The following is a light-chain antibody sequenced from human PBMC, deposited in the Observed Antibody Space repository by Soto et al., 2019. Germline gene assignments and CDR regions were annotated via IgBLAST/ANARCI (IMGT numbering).Light chain of an antibody. CDR1: QSLVHSDGNTY. V-gene: IGKV2-24*01. Sequence: DIVLTQTPLSSPVTLGQPASISCRSSQSLVHSDGNTYLNWLQQRPGQPPRLLIYEVSNRFSGVPDRFSGSGAGTDFTLEISRVEAEDGGVYYCMQPTQFPLTFGGGTKVEIK. CDR3: MQPTQFPLT. CDR2: EVS. J-gene: IGKJ4*01.